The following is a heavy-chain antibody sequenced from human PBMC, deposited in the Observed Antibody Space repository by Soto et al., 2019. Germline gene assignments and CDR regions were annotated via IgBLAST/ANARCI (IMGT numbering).Heavy chain of an antibody. CDR3: AKSQEIGTHFFDS. CDR1: GFAFRGSD. J-gene: IGHJ4*02. CDR2: IGTAGDT. V-gene: IGHV3-13*01. D-gene: IGHD6-13*01. Sequence: PGSPLRLPCEASGFAFRGSDMHWFRQPTGKAREWVSSIGTAGDTYYAVSVKGRFTISRDNAKNSLSLQMNSLRAGDMAVYFCAKSQEIGTHFFDSWGQGT.